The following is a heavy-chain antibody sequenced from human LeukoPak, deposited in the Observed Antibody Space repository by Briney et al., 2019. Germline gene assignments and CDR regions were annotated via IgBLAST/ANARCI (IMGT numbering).Heavy chain of an antibody. J-gene: IGHJ3*02. CDR2: IRYDGTDE. V-gene: IGHV3-30*02. Sequence: GGSLRLSCVASGFILSAHGMHWVRQAPGKGLEWLAFIRYDGTDESYGDSVRGRLAISRDDSLNTLYLQMDSLRHEDTGIYHCARNRAFGTFDAFDMWGQGSMVTVSS. CDR1: GFILSAHG. D-gene: IGHD3-10*01. CDR3: ARNRAFGTFDAFDM.